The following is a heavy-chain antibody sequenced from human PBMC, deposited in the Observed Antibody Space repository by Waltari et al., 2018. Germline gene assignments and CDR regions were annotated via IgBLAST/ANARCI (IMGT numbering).Heavy chain of an antibody. CDR2: IYQSGST. D-gene: IGHD4-17*01. CDR3: ARQHYGDLRTGVAY. CDR1: GYSISSGYY. J-gene: IGHJ4*02. Sequence: QVQLQESGPGLVKPSETLSLTCAVSGYSISSGYYWGWIRQPPGKGLGWIGSIYQSGSTYSHPFLESRVTISVDTPNTQFSLRLSSVTAADTAVYYCARQHYGDLRTGVAYWGQGTLVTVSS. V-gene: IGHV4-38-2*01.